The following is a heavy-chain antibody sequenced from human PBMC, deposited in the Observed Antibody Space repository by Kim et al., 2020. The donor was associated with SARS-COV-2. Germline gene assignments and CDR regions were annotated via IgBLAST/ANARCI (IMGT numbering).Heavy chain of an antibody. Sequence: PPLKSGVTISVDTSKNQFSLKPSSVTAADAAVYYCARDNYVPPYYYGMDVWGQGTTVTVSS. V-gene: IGHV4-31*02. J-gene: IGHJ6*02. D-gene: IGHD3-16*01. CDR3: ARDNYVPPYYYGMDV.